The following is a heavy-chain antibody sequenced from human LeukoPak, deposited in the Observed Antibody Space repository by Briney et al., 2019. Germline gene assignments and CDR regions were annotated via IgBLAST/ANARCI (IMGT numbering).Heavy chain of an antibody. CDR2: IYYSGST. D-gene: IGHD5-24*01. CDR3: ARRRDGYNSPYFDY. V-gene: IGHV4-59*08. CDR1: GGSISSYY. J-gene: IGHJ4*02. Sequence: SETLSLTCTVSGGSISSYYWSWIRQPPGKGLEWIGYIYYSGSTNYNPSLKSRVTISVDTSKNQFSLKLSSVTAADTAVYYCARRRDGYNSPYFDYWGQGTLVTVSS.